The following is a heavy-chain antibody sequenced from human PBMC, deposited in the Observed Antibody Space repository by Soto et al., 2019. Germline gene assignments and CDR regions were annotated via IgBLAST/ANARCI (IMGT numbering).Heavy chain of an antibody. D-gene: IGHD6-19*01. V-gene: IGHV3-15*01. CDR1: GFTFTKAW. Sequence: PGGSLRLSCAASGFTFTKAWMTWVRQTPGKGLEWVGRIKSRADGGTTDYAASVKDRFIISRDDSSDTLYLHMNRLKTDDTAVYYCTTASQWLPPYSWGQGAMVTVYS. CDR2: IKSRADGGTT. CDR3: TTASQWLPPYS. J-gene: IGHJ4*02.